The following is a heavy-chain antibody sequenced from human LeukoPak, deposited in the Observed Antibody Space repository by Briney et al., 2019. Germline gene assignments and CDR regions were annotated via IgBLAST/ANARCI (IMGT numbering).Heavy chain of an antibody. V-gene: IGHV3-48*04. Sequence: GGSLRLSCAASGFTFSSYSMNWVRQAPGKGLEWVSYISSSSSTIYYADSVKGRFTISRDNAKNSLYLQMNSLRAEDTAVYYCAREGRSSGWRETDYWGQGTLVTVSS. CDR2: ISSSSSTI. J-gene: IGHJ4*02. CDR1: GFTFSSYS. CDR3: AREGRSSGWRETDY. D-gene: IGHD6-19*01.